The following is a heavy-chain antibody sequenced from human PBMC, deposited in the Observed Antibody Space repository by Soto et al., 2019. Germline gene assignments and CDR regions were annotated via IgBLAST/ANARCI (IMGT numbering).Heavy chain of an antibody. J-gene: IGHJ4*02. CDR2: INHSGST. CDR3: ARDRQWLVHGLDY. V-gene: IGHV4-34*01. D-gene: IGHD6-19*01. Sequence: PSETLSLTCAVYGGSFSGYYWSWIRQPPGKGLEWIREINHSGSTNYNPSLKSRVTISVDTPKNQFSLKLSSVTAADTAVYYCARDRQWLVHGLDYWGQGTLVTVSS. CDR1: GGSFSGYY.